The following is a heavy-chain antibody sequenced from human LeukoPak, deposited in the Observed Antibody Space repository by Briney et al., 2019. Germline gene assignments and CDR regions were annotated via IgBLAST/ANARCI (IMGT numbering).Heavy chain of an antibody. V-gene: IGHV1-18*01. CDR3: ARWWYDSSDSSDY. CDR2: ISPHNGNT. D-gene: IGHD3-22*01. CDR1: GYTFNHYG. J-gene: IGHJ4*02. Sequence: ASVKVSCKVSGYTFNHYGISWVRQAPGQGLEWMGRISPHNGNTDYAQKFQGRVTMTTDTSSTTAYMELRGLISDDTAVYYCARWWYDSSDSSDYWGQGTLVTVSS.